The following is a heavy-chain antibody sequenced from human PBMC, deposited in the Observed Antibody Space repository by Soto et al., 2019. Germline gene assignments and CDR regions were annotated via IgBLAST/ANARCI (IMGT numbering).Heavy chain of an antibody. Sequence: GGSLRLSCAASGFTFSSYGMHWVRQAPGKGLEWVAVISYDGSNKYYADSVKGRFTISRDNSKNTLYLQMNSLRAEDTAVYYCAKGEKPGYYDFWSGYPPPFDYWGQGTLVTVSS. CDR3: AKGEKPGYYDFWSGYPPPFDY. V-gene: IGHV3-30*18. D-gene: IGHD3-3*01. CDR2: ISYDGSNK. CDR1: GFTFSSYG. J-gene: IGHJ4*02.